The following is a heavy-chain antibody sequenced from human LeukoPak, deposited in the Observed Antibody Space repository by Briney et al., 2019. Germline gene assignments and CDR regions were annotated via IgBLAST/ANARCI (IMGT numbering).Heavy chain of an antibody. D-gene: IGHD2-15*01. CDR2: IYTSGST. Sequence: SQTLSLTCTVAGVSISSGSYDWGWLRQPGGKGLEWIGRIYTSGSTNYNPSLKSRVTISVDTSKNQFSLKLSSVTAADTAVYYCARQGVVVVAATRYPAWFDPWGQGTLVTVSS. CDR1: GVSISSGSYD. CDR3: ARQGVVVVAATRYPAWFDP. J-gene: IGHJ5*02. V-gene: IGHV4-61*02.